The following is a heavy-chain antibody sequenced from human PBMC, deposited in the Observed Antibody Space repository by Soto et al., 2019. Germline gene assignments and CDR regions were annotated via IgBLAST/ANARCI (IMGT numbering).Heavy chain of an antibody. CDR1: GFTLSDHY. D-gene: IGHD6-13*01. V-gene: IGHV3-72*01. CDR3: AKDQLTAGGTYFYYYGVDV. CDR2: SRDKAQGYST. J-gene: IGHJ6*02. Sequence: EVQLVESGGGLVQPGGSLRLSCAGSGFTLSDHYIDWVRQAPGKGLEWVGRSRDKAQGYSTAYAASVKGRFTTSRDESKNSVYLQMNSLKTEDTAVYYCAKDQLTAGGTYFYYYGVDVWGQGTTVTVSS.